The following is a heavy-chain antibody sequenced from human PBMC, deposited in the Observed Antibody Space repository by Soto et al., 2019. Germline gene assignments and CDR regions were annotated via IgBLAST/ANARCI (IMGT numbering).Heavy chain of an antibody. CDR1: GFSLSTSGVG. J-gene: IGHJ4*02. CDR3: ANTERYGHGFSLDY. CDR2: IYWDDDK. D-gene: IGHD5-18*01. V-gene: IGHV2-5*02. Sequence: QITLKESGPTLVKPTQTLTLTCTFSGFSLSTSGVGVGWIRQPPGKALEFLALIYWDDDKRYSPSLKSRLTITKAAPKHQVVPTIADVSPMNTALYYCANTERYGHGFSLDYWGQGTLVTVSS.